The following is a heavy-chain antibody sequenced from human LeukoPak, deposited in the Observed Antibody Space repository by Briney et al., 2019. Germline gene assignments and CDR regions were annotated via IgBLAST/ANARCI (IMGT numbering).Heavy chain of an antibody. CDR3: ARTWGYYYYMDV. J-gene: IGHJ6*03. Sequence: PSETLSLTCTVSGFSISSSLYYLAWIRQPPGKGLEWVGTIYYGGNTYYNPSLKSRITMSVDTSKNQFSLKLNSMTAADTAVYYCARTWGYYYYMDVWGKGTTVTVSS. V-gene: IGHV4-39*07. CDR1: GFSISSSLYY. CDR2: IYYGGNT. D-gene: IGHD7-27*01.